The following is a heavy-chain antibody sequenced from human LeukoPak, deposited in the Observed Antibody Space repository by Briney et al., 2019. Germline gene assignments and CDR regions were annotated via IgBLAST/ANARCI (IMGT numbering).Heavy chain of an antibody. J-gene: IGHJ4*02. CDR3: ARDRCSSTSCPYGARWVD. V-gene: IGHV1-69*05. CDR1: GGTFSSYA. D-gene: IGHD2-2*01. Sequence: GASVKVSCKASGGTFSSYAISWVRQAPGQGLEWMGGIIPIFGTANYAQKFQGRVTITTDESTSTAYMELSSLRSEDTAVYYCARDRCSSTSCPYGARWVDWGQGTLVTVSS. CDR2: IIPIFGTA.